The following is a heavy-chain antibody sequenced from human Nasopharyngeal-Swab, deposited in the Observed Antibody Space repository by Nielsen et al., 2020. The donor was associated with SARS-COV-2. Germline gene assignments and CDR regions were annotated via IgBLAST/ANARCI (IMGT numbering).Heavy chain of an antibody. CDR1: GVPSSNYY. V-gene: IGHV4-59*01. CDR3: ARGGIAVSDALDN. D-gene: IGHD6-19*01. Sequence: SETLSLTCTVSGVPSSNYYWNWIRQPPGKGLDWIGYIDHSGRTNYNPSLKSRVTISLDTSKNQLSLKLSSVTPADTAIYCARGGIAVSDALDNWGQGTLVTVSS. J-gene: IGHJ4*02. CDR2: IDHSGRT.